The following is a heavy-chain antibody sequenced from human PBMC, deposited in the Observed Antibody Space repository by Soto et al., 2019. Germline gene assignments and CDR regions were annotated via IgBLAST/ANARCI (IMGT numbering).Heavy chain of an antibody. V-gene: IGHV3-30*18. Sequence: PGVSLRLSCAASGFTFSSYGMHWVRQAPGKGLEWVAVISYDGSNKYYADSVKGRFTISRDNSKNTLYLQMNSLRAEDTAVYYCAKVKGAFDIWGQGTMVTVSS. CDR3: AKVKGAFDI. CDR1: GFTFSSYG. J-gene: IGHJ3*02. CDR2: ISYDGSNK.